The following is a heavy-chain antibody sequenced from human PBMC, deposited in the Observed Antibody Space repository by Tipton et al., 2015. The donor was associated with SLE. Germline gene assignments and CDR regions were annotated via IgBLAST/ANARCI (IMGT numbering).Heavy chain of an antibody. J-gene: IGHJ4*02. D-gene: IGHD3-16*01. CDR1: GGSINIYY. CDR2: IFHSGST. Sequence: LRLSCTVSGGSINIYYWSWVRQSPGEGLEWIGYIFHSGSTNSNPSLKSRVAMSLDTSKNQFSLRLSSVSTADTAVYYCARGSDYYGYFEYCGQGVLVTVSS. V-gene: IGHV4-59*12. CDR3: ARGSDYYGYFEY.